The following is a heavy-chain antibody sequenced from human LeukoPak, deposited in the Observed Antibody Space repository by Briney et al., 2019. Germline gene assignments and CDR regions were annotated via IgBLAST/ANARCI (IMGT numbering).Heavy chain of an antibody. CDR2: IYYSGST. D-gene: IGHD1-26*01. J-gene: IGHJ4*02. Sequence: PSQTLSLTCAVSGGSISSGDYYWSWIRQPPGKGLEWIGYIYYSGSTYYNPSLKSRVTISVDTSKNQFSLKLSSVTAADTAVYYCARGSLAVGASDLDYWGQGTLVTVSS. V-gene: IGHV4-30-4*08. CDR3: ARGSLAVGASDLDY. CDR1: GGSISSGDYY.